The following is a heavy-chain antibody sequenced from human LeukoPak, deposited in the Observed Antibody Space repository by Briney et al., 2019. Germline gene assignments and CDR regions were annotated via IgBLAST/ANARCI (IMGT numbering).Heavy chain of an antibody. J-gene: IGHJ4*02. CDR2: IGGRDGST. CDR1: GFTFSSYG. D-gene: IGHD3/OR15-3a*01. CDR3: AKFGTGYYNNYFDY. V-gene: IGHV3-23*01. Sequence: GGSLRLSCAASGFTFSSYGMSWVRQAPGKGLEWVSAIGGRDGSTYYADSVKGRFTISRDNSKNTLYVQMNSLRAEDTAVYYCAKFGTGYYNNYFDYWGQGTLVTVSS.